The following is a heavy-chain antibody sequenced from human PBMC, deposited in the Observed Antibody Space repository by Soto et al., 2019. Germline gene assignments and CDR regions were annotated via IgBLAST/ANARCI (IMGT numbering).Heavy chain of an antibody. J-gene: IGHJ4*02. CDR3: AKDRFAVGALDY. D-gene: IGHD1-26*01. CDR2: ISYDGSNK. CDR1: GFTFSSYG. V-gene: IGHV3-30*18. Sequence: ESGGGVVQPGRSLRLSCAASGFTFSSYGMHWVRQAPGKGLEWVAVISYDGSNKYYADSVKGRFTISRDNSKNTLYLQMNSLRAEDTAVYYCAKDRFAVGALDYWGQGTLVTVSS.